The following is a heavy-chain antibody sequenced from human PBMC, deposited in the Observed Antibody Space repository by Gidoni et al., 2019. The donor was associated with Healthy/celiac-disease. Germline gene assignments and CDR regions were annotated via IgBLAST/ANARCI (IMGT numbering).Heavy chain of an antibody. CDR1: GFTFSGAA. D-gene: IGHD4-4*01. CDR3: TASAYSTTPGADY. V-gene: IGHV3-73*02. CDR2: SRSKANSCAT. J-gene: IGHJ4*02. Sequence: EVQLVESGGGLVQPGGSLKLSCAASGFTFSGAAMHWVRQASGKGREWVGRSRSKANSCATAYAASVKGRFTSSRDDSKNTAYLQMNSLKTEDTAVYYCTASAYSTTPGADYWGQGTLVTVSS.